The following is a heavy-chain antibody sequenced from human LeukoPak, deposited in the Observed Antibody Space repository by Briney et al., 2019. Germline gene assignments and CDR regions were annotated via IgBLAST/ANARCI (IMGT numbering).Heavy chain of an antibody. CDR1: GGSISSSSYY. D-gene: IGHD3-22*01. Sequence: ASETLSLTCTVSGGSISSSSYYWGWIRQPPGKGLEWIGSIYYSGSTYYNPSLKSRVTISVDTSKNQFSLKLSSVTAADTAVYYCARHGTTMIVVVISDAFDIWGQGTMVTVSS. CDR2: IYYSGST. J-gene: IGHJ3*02. V-gene: IGHV4-39*01. CDR3: ARHGTTMIVVVISDAFDI.